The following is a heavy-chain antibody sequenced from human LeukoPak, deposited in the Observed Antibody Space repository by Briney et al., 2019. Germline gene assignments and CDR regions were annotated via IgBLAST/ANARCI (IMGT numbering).Heavy chain of an antibody. V-gene: IGHV4-59*01. CDR2: IYYSGST. D-gene: IGHD6-6*01. CDR3: AKASSSWSLFDP. J-gene: IGHJ5*02. CDR1: GGSISSYY. Sequence: PSETLSLTCTVSGGSISSYYWSWIRQPPGKGLEWIGYIYYSGSTNYNPSLKSRVTISVDTSKNQFSLKLSSVTAADTAVYYCAKASSSWSLFDPWGQGTLVTVSS.